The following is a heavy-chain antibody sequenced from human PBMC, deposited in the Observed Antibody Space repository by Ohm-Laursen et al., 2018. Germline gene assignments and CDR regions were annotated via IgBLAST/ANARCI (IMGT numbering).Heavy chain of an antibody. Sequence: SSVKVFCKASGGTFSSYAISWVRQAPGQGLEWMGRIIPILGIANYAQKFQGRVTITADKSTSTAYMELSSLRSEDTAVYYCARDGGYYFDYWGQGTLVTVSS. D-gene: IGHD2-15*01. CDR1: GGTFSSYA. CDR2: IIPILGIA. V-gene: IGHV1-69*04. CDR3: ARDGGYYFDY. J-gene: IGHJ4*02.